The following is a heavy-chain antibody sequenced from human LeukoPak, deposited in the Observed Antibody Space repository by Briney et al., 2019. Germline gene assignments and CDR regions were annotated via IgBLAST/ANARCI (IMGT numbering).Heavy chain of an antibody. CDR3: ARGGTTATQVDY. D-gene: IGHD1-7*01. Sequence: GGSLRLSCAASRFTFSNYWMNWVRQAPGKGLEWVANISQDGSEKYYVDSVKGCFTISRDNSKNSLYLQMNSLRAEDTAVYYCARGGTTATQVDYWGQGTLVTVSS. CDR1: RFTFSNYW. J-gene: IGHJ4*02. CDR2: ISQDGSEK. V-gene: IGHV3-7*04.